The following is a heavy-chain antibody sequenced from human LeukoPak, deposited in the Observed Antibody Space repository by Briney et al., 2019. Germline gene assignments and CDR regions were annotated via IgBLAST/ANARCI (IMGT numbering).Heavy chain of an antibody. D-gene: IGHD3-9*01. V-gene: IGHV1-3*01. CDR2: INAANGNT. Sequence: GASVNVSCKTSGYTFNSFVIHWVRQAPGQRLEWMGWINAANGNTKYSPKFQDRVTITSDTSASTAYTELNSLRFEDTAIYYCARGHIFLAGNEGLDYWGQGTLVTASS. CDR1: GYTFNSFV. J-gene: IGHJ4*02. CDR3: ARGHIFLAGNEGLDY.